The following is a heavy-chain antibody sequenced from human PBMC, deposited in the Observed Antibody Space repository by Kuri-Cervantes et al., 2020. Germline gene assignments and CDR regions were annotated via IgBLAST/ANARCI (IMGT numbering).Heavy chain of an antibody. D-gene: IGHD2-2*01. J-gene: IGHJ4*02. CDR2: IWYDGSNK. CDR1: GFTFSAYS. V-gene: IGHV3-33*08. CDR3: AREGYCSSTSCYDDY. Sequence: LSLTCAASGFTFSAYSMTWVRQAPGKGLEWVAVIWYDGSNKYYADSVKGRFTISRDNSKNTLYLQMNSLRAEDTAVYYCAREGYCSSTSCYDDYWGQGTLVTVSS.